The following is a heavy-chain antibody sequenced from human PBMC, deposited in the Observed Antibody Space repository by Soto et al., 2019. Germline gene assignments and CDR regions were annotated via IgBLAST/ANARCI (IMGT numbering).Heavy chain of an antibody. CDR1: GFTFTSSN. J-gene: IGHJ3*02. Sequence: GGSLRLSCAASGFTFTSSNMNWVRQSPGKGPEWLSYISSSSDTIYYADSVKGRFTISRDNAKNALYLQINSLKDEDTAVYFCARRGGAWLLPPMDIWGQATIVTV. D-gene: IGHD3-22*01. CDR3: ARRGGAWLLPPMDI. V-gene: IGHV3-48*02. CDR2: ISSSSDTI.